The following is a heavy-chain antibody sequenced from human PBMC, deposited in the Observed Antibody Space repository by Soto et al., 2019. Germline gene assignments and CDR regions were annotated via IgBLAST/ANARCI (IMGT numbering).Heavy chain of an antibody. Sequence: ASVKVSCKASGYTFTGYYMHWVRQAPGQGLEWMGWINPNSGGTNYAQKFQGRVTMTRDTSISTAYMELSRLRSDDTAVYYCARDLIVVVPVAGYYYYYYGMDVWGQGTTVTVSS. V-gene: IGHV1-2*02. D-gene: IGHD2-2*01. CDR1: GYTFTGYY. CDR2: INPNSGGT. J-gene: IGHJ6*02. CDR3: ARDLIVVVPVAGYYYYYYGMDV.